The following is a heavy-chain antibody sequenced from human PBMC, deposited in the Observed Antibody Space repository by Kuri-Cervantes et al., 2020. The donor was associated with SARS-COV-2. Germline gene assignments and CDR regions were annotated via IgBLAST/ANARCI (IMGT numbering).Heavy chain of an antibody. CDR1: GFTFSSYG. CDR2: ISYDGSNK. V-gene: IGHV3-30*18. J-gene: IGHJ5*02. CDR3: AKDGLGYNWNAGGWFDP. Sequence: GGSLRLSCAASGFTFSSYGMHWVRQAPGKGLEWVAVISYDGSNKYYADPVKGRFTISRDNSKNTLYLQMNSLRAEDTAVYYCAKDGLGYNWNAGGWFDPWGQGTLVTVSS. D-gene: IGHD1-20*01.